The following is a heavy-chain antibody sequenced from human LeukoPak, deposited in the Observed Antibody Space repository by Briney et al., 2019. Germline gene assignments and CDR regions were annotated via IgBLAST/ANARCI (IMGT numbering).Heavy chain of an antibody. J-gene: IGHJ4*02. V-gene: IGHV4-31*03. CDR1: RGSISNADYY. Sequence: TLSLTCTVSRGSISNADYYWSWIRQHPGKGLEWIGYICCSGRTYDNPFHKSRVTISVDTSKKQFSLKLSSLTAADTGVYYCARSYYYVFDYWGQGTLVTVSS. D-gene: IGHD3-10*02. CDR3: ARSYYYVFDY. CDR2: ICCSGRT.